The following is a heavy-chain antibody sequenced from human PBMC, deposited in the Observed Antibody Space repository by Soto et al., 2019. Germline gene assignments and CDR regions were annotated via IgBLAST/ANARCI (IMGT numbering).Heavy chain of an antibody. CDR3: AKVLRSTYYDFWSGYYASLGDYYYGMDV. CDR1: GFTFSSYG. Sequence: GGSLRLSCAASGFTFSSYGMHGVRQATGKGLEWVAVISYDGSNKYYADSVKGRFTISRDNSKNTPYLQMNSLRAEDTAVYYCAKVLRSTYYDFWSGYYASLGDYYYGMDVWGQGTTVTSP. V-gene: IGHV3-30*18. J-gene: IGHJ6*02. D-gene: IGHD3-3*01. CDR2: ISYDGSNK.